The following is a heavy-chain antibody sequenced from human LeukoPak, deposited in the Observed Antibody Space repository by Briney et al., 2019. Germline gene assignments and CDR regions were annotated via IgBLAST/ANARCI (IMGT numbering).Heavy chain of an antibody. CDR1: GFTFSSYS. V-gene: IGHV3-21*01. CDR2: ISSSSSYI. Sequence: GGSLRLSCAASGFTFSSYSMNWVRQAPGKGLEWVSSISSSSSYIYYADSVKGRFTISRDNAKNSLYQQMNSLRAEDTAVYYCARVVGSGSGSHYWGQGTLVTVSS. J-gene: IGHJ4*02. CDR3: ARVVGSGSGSHY. D-gene: IGHD3-22*01.